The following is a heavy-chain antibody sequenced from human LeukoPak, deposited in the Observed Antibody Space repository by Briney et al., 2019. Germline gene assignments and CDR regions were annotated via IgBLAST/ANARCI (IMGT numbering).Heavy chain of an antibody. D-gene: IGHD5-24*01. J-gene: IGHJ5*02. CDR3: ARDMMDGYTRGWFDP. CDR1: GYTFTGYY. Sequence: ASVKVSCKASGYTFTGYYMHWVRQAPGQGLEWMGIINPSGGSTSYAQKFQGRVTMTRDTSTSTVYMELSGLRSEDTAVYYCARDMMDGYTRGWFDPWGQGTLVTVSS. V-gene: IGHV1-46*01. CDR2: INPSGGST.